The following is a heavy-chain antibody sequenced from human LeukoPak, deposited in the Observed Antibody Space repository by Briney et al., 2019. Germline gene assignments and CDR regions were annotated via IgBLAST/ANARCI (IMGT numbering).Heavy chain of an antibody. V-gene: IGHV3-23*01. CDR2: T. Sequence: TYYADSVKGRFTISRDNSKNTLYLQMNSLRAEDTAVYYCARRSGIAVAGAFDYWGQGTLVTVSS. J-gene: IGHJ4*02. D-gene: IGHD6-19*01. CDR3: ARRSGIAVAGAFDY.